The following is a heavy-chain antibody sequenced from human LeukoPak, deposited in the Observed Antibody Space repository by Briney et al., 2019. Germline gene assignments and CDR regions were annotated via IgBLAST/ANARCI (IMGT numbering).Heavy chain of an antibody. CDR1: GASIISYY. Sequence: PSETLSVTCIVSGASIISYYWNWIRQPPGRGLEWIGCTHYSGNSNMNPSLRSRVTMSISTSKNQVPLKLSSVTAADTAVYYCARGSFNPKIGFTDGPAVMDVWGQGPTVTVFS. CDR3: ARGSFNPKIGFTDGPAVMDV. V-gene: IGHV4-59*01. J-gene: IGHJ6*02. CDR2: THYSGNS. D-gene: IGHD3-10*01.